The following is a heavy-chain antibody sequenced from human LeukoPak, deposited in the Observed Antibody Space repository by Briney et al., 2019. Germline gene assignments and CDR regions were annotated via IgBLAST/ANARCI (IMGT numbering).Heavy chain of an antibody. CDR3: AKDKVATIPEYYYYYMDV. CDR1: GFTFSSYA. V-gene: IGHV3-30*04. D-gene: IGHD5-12*01. J-gene: IGHJ6*03. Sequence: GGSLRLSCAASGFTFSSYAMHWVRQAPGKGLEWMAFTSYDGSNKYYADSVKGRFTISRDNSKNSLYLQMNSLRAEDTALYYCAKDKVATIPEYYYYYMDVWGKGTTVTVSS. CDR2: TSYDGSNK.